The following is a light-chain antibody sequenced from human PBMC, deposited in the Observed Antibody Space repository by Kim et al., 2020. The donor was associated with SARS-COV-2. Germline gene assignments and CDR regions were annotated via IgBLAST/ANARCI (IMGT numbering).Light chain of an antibody. CDR2: QDG. CDR3: QTWDSSTVV. V-gene: IGLV3-1*01. J-gene: IGLJ2*01. CDR1: RFGDKY. Sequence: SYELTQPPSVSVSPGQTARITCSGDRFGDKYVCWYQLKPGQSPVLVIYQDGKRPSGIPERFSGSNSGNTATLTIRETQAVDEADYYCQTWDSSTVVFGGG.